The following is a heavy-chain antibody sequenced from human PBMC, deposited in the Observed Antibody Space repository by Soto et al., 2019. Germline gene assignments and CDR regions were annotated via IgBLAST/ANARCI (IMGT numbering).Heavy chain of an antibody. CDR1: GYSFTSYW. V-gene: IGHV5-10-1*01. D-gene: IGHD2-2*01. Sequence: LGESLKISCKGSGYSFTSYWISWVRQMPGKGLEWMGRIDPSDSYTNYSPSFQGHVTISADKSISTAYLQWSSLKASDTAMYYCARGLYCSSTSCYSPAFDIWGQGTMVTVSS. CDR2: IDPSDSYT. CDR3: ARGLYCSSTSCYSPAFDI. J-gene: IGHJ3*02.